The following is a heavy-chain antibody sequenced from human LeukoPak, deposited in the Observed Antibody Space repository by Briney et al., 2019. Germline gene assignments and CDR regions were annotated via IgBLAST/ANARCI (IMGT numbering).Heavy chain of an antibody. V-gene: IGHV4-39*01. CDR1: GDSISSSRHS. CDR3: ASSPDDFGDYATGNWFDP. D-gene: IGHD4-17*01. J-gene: IGHJ5*02. CDR2: IYYRGNT. Sequence: PSETLSLTCTVSGDSISSSRHSWGWIRQPPGKGLEWIGSIYYRGNTYYNPSLKSRVTISVDTSKNQFSLRLSSVIAADTAVYYCASSPDDFGDYATGNWFDPWGQGTLVTVSS.